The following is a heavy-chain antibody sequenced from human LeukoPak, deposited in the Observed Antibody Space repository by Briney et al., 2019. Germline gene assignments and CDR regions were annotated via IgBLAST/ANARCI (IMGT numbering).Heavy chain of an antibody. D-gene: IGHD2-2*01. CDR2: MNPNSGNT. J-gene: IGHJ4*02. CDR1: GYTFTSYD. CDR3: ARDRNQLDFDY. Sequence: APVKVSCKASGYTFTSYDINWVRQATGQGLEWMGWMNPNSGNTGYAQKFQGRVTITRNTSISTAYMELSSLRSEDTAVYYCARDRNQLDFDYWGQGTLVTVSS. V-gene: IGHV1-8*03.